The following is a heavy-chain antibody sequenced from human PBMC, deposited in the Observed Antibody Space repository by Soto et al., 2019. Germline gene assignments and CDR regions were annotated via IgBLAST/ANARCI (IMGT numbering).Heavy chain of an antibody. CDR3: AKVRAITMIAVVIPDFDY. CDR2: ISGSGGST. D-gene: IGHD3-22*01. Sequence: VQLLDSGGGLVQPGGSLRLSCAASGFTFSTYAMTWVRQAPGKGLEWVSAISGSGGSTYYADSVKGRFTISRDNSKNTLYLHMNSLRAEDTAIYYCAKVRAITMIAVVIPDFDYWGQGTLVTVSS. V-gene: IGHV3-23*01. J-gene: IGHJ4*02. CDR1: GFTFSTYA.